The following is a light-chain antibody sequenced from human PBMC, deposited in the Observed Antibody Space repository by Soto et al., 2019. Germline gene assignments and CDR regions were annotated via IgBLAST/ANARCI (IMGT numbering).Light chain of an antibody. CDR2: KAS. Sequence: DIQMTQSPSTLSGSVGDRVTITCRASQTISSWLAWYQQKPGKAPKLLIYKASTLKSGVPPRFSGSGSGTEFTLTIRILQPDDFATYYCQHYNSYSEAFGQGTKVELK. CDR3: QHYNSYSEA. CDR1: QTISSW. J-gene: IGKJ1*01. V-gene: IGKV1-5*03.